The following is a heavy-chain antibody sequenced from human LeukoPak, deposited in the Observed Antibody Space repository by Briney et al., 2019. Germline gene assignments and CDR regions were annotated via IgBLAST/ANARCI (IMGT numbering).Heavy chain of an antibody. V-gene: IGHV4-30-2*01. Sequence: SQTLSLTCAVSGGSISSGGYSWSWIRQPPGKGLEWIGYIYHSGSTYYNPSLKSRVTISVDRSKNQFSLKLSSVTAADTAVYYCASSLVGANNWFDPWGQGTLVTVSS. CDR1: GGSISSGGYS. CDR3: ASSLVGANNWFDP. J-gene: IGHJ5*02. D-gene: IGHD1-26*01. CDR2: IYHSGST.